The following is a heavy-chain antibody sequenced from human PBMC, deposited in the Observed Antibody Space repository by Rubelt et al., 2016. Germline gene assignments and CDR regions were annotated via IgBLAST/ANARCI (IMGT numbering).Heavy chain of an antibody. CDR3: ARVGFYYDSGSYVD. CDR2: INPSGGST. V-gene: IGHV1-46*01. J-gene: IGHJ4*02. D-gene: IGHD3-10*01. CDR1: GYTFTSYY. Sequence: QVQLVQSGAEVKKPGASVKVSCKASGYTFTSYYMHWVRQAPGQGLEWMGIINPSGGSTTYAQKFQGRVTMTRDTSTSTVYRDLSSLSCEDTAVYYCARVGFYYDSGSYVDWGQGTLVTVSS.